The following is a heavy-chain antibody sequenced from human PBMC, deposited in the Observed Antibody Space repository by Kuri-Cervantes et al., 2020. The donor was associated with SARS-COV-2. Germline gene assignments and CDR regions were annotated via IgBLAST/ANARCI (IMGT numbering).Heavy chain of an antibody. CDR2: IYYSGST. J-gene: IGHJ5*02. CDR3: AGAKYYYDSSGYYYVEGWFDP. Sequence: SETLSLTCTVSGGTVSSGSYYLSWIRQPPGKGLEWIGYIYYSGSTNYNPSLKSRVTISVGTSKNQFSLKLSSVTAADTAVYYCAGAKYYYDSSGYYYVEGWFDPGGQGTLVTVSS. V-gene: IGHV4-61*01. D-gene: IGHD3-22*01. CDR1: GGTVSSGSYY.